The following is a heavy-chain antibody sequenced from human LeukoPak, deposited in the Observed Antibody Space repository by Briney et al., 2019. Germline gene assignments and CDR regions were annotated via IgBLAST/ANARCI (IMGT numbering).Heavy chain of an antibody. V-gene: IGHV3-30*18. CDR1: GFSFSSHG. J-gene: IGHJ5*02. CDR2: ISYDGSDK. Sequence: GKSLRLSCAASGFSFSSHGLHWVRQAPVKGLVWVARISYDGSDKNYADSVKGRFTVSRDNSKNTLYLQMNSLRAEDTAVYYCAKDLKAVWSGSSSWFDPWGQGTLVTVSS. CDR3: AKDLKAVWSGSSSWFDP. D-gene: IGHD3-3*01.